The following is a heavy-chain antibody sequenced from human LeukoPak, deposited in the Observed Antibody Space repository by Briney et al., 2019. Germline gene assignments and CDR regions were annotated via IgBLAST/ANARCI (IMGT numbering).Heavy chain of an antibody. V-gene: IGHV3-43*02. CDR2: ISGGGGST. Sequence: GGSLRLSCAASGFTFDNYAMHWVRQAPGTGLEWVSLISGGGGSTSYADSVKGRFTISRDNSKGSLYLQMNSLRTEDTALYYCAKLLGSSSWYSLGYWGQGTLVTVSS. CDR1: GFTFDNYA. CDR3: AKLLGSSSWYSLGY. D-gene: IGHD6-13*01. J-gene: IGHJ4*02.